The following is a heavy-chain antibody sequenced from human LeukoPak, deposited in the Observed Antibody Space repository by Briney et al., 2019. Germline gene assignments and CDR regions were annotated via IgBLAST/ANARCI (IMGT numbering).Heavy chain of an antibody. V-gene: IGHV4-59*08. Sequence: PSETLSLTCTVSGGSTTTYYWSWIRQPPGKGLEWIGYIYYSGSTNYNPSLKSRVTISVDTSKNQFSLRLTSVTAADTAVYYCARLQAVAGAWGSDYWGQGTLVTVSS. J-gene: IGHJ4*02. D-gene: IGHD6-19*01. CDR3: ARLQAVAGAWGSDY. CDR2: IYYSGST. CDR1: GGSTTTYY.